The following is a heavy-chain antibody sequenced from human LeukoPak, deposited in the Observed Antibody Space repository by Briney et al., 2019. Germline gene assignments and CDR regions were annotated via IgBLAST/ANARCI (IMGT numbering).Heavy chain of an antibody. D-gene: IGHD6-13*01. J-gene: IGHJ4*01. CDR2: IYYSGST. CDR3: ARVGGSSWSPCFDY. CDR1: GGSISSGDYY. Sequence: SQTLSLTCTVSGGSISSGDYYWSWIRQPPGKGLEWIGYIYYSGSTNYNPSLKSRVTISVDTSKNQFSLKLSSVTAADTAVYYCARVGGSSWSPCFDYWGQGTLVTVSS. V-gene: IGHV4-61*08.